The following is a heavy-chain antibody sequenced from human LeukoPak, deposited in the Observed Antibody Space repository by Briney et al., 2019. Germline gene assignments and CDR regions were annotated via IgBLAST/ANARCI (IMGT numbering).Heavy chain of an antibody. CDR3: AREITYYYDSSGYYYIPSCFDY. CDR1: GYTFTSYA. D-gene: IGHD3-22*01. J-gene: IGHJ4*02. CDR2: INTNTGNP. V-gene: IGHV7-4-1*02. Sequence: ASVKVSCKASGYTFTSYAMNWVRQAPGQGLEWMGWINTNTGNPTYAQGFTGRFVFSLDTSVSTAYLQISSLKAEDTAVYYCAREITYYYDSSGYYYIPSCFDYWGQGTLVTVSS.